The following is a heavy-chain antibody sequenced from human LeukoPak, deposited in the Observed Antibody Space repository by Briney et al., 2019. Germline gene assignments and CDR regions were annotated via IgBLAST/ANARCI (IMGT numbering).Heavy chain of an antibody. Sequence: GGSLRLSCAASGFTFYTYAMTWVRQAPGKGLEWVSAISRSGGGTYYADSVKGRFTISRDNSGSTVSLQMDSLKAEDTATYYCVRDSSGYAEFDNWGQGTLVTVSS. J-gene: IGHJ4*02. V-gene: IGHV3-23*01. D-gene: IGHD3-22*01. CDR3: VRDSSGYAEFDN. CDR2: ISRSGGGT. CDR1: GFTFYTYA.